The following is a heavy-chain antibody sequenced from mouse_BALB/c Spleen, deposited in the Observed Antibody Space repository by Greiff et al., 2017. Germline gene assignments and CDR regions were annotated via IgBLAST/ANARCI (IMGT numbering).Heavy chain of an antibody. D-gene: IGHD1-2*01. J-gene: IGHJ3*01. V-gene: IGHV2-9*02. Sequence: VKLVESGPGLVAPSQSLSITCTVSGFSLTSYGVHWVRQPPGKGLEWLGVIWAGGSTNYNSALMSRLSISKDNSKSQVFLKMNSLQTDDTAMYYCARDRGYVAYWGQGTLVTVSA. CDR2: IWAGGST. CDR3: ARDRGYVAY. CDR1: GFSLTSYG.